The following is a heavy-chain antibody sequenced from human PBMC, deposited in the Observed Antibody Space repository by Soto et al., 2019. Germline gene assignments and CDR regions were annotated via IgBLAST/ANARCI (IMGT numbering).Heavy chain of an antibody. V-gene: IGHV4-31*02. D-gene: IGHD2-21*02. CDR2: IHYSGST. CDR3: ARNSVSDLNWFDP. CDR1: GGSISSGGYY. Sequence: SETLSLTCTVSGGSISSGGYYWSWIRQHPGKGLEWIGYIHYSGSTDYNPSLKSRVTISVDTSKNQFSLKLSSVTAADTAVYYCARNSVSDLNWFDPWGQGSLVTVSS. J-gene: IGHJ5*02.